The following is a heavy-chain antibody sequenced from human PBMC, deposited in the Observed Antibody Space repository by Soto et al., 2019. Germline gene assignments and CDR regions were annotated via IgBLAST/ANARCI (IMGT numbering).Heavy chain of an antibody. D-gene: IGHD6-13*01. J-gene: IGHJ6*02. V-gene: IGHV1-2*04. CDR3: ARGSPGYSSSWYTPDYYYYGMDV. CDR1: GYTFTGYY. Sequence: ASVKVSCKASGYTFTGYYMHWVRQAPGQGLEWMGWINPNSGGTNYAQKFQGWVTMTRDTSISTAYMELSRLRSDDTAVYYCARGSPGYSSSWYTPDYYYYGMDVWGQGTTVTV. CDR2: INPNSGGT.